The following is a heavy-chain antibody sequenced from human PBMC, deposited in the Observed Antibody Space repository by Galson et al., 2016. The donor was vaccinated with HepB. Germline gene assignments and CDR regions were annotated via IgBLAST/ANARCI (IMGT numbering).Heavy chain of an antibody. CDR2: ISGTGSRI. D-gene: IGHD3-10*01. CDR3: ARDLTPRGFSYSF. V-gene: IGHV3-48*01. CDR1: GFNFNDFS. J-gene: IGHJ1*01. Sequence: SLRLSCAVSGFNFNDFSMNWIRQAPGKGLEWLSYISGTGSRILYADSVKGRFTISKDKAKLSLSLQMSSLRVEDTAVYYCARDLTPRGFSYSFWGQGTLVAVSS.